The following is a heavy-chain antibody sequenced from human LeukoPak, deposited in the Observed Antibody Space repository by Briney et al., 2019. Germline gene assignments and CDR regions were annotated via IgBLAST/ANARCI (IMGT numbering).Heavy chain of an antibody. Sequence: SETLSLTCTVSGGSISSYYWSWIRQPPGKGLEWIGYIYYSGSTNYNPSLKSRVTISVDTSKNQFSLKLSSVTAADTAVYYCASWDILTGYFDYWGQGTLVTVSS. V-gene: IGHV4-59*01. CDR1: GGSISSYY. CDR2: IYYSGST. J-gene: IGHJ4*02. CDR3: ASWDILTGYFDY. D-gene: IGHD3-9*01.